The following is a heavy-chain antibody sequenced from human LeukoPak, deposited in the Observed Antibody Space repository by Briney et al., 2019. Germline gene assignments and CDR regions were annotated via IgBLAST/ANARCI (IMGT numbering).Heavy chain of an antibody. Sequence: SQTLSLTCTVSGGSISSGGYYWSWIRQPPGKGLEWIGYIYHSGSTYYNPPLKSRVTISVDRSKNQFSLKLSSVAAADTAVYYCARYGQYCSSTSCYLHRWFDPWGQGTLVTVSS. D-gene: IGHD2-2*01. J-gene: IGHJ5*02. CDR1: GGSISSGGYY. V-gene: IGHV4-30-2*01. CDR2: IYHSGST. CDR3: ARYGQYCSSTSCYLHRWFDP.